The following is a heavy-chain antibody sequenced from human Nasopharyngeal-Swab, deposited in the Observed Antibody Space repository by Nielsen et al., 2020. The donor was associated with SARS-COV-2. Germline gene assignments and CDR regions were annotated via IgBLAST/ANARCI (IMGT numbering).Heavy chain of an antibody. D-gene: IGHD6-6*01. Sequence: GGSLRLSCAASGFTFADYTMHWVRQAPGKGLEWVSLISWDGGSTYYADSVKGRFTISRDNSKNSLYLQMNSLRTEDTAVYYCTREYTRSSGFDYWGQGILVTVSS. CDR1: GFTFADYT. V-gene: IGHV3-43*01. CDR3: TREYTRSSGFDY. CDR2: ISWDGGST. J-gene: IGHJ4*02.